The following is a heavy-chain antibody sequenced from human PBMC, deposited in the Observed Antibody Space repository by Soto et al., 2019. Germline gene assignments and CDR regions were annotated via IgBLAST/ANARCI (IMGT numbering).Heavy chain of an antibody. Sequence: QVQLVQSGAEVKKPGSSVKVSCKASGGTFSSYAISWVRQAPGQGLEWMGGIIPIFGTANYAQKFQGRVTITADESTSTAYMELSILRSEDTAVYYCATLYYYGSGSYPQGMDVWGQGTTVTVSS. CDR3: ATLYYYGSGSYPQGMDV. CDR1: GGTFSSYA. CDR2: IIPIFGTA. J-gene: IGHJ6*02. D-gene: IGHD3-10*01. V-gene: IGHV1-69*01.